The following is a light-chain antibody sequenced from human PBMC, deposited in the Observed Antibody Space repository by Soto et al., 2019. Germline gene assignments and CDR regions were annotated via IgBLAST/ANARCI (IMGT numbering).Light chain of an antibody. CDR3: QQYGSSPEIT. CDR2: GAS. CDR1: QSVSSNY. V-gene: IGKV3-20*01. J-gene: IGKJ3*01. Sequence: EVVLTQSPGTLSLSPGERATLSCRASQSVSSNYLAWYQQKPGQAPRLLIYGASSRATGIPDRFSGSGSGTDFTLTISRLEPEDFAVYYCQQYGSSPEITFGPGTKVD.